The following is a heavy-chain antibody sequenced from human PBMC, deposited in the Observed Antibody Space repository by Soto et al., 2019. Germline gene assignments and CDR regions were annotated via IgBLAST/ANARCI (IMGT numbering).Heavy chain of an antibody. CDR1: GFTFDDYA. D-gene: IGHD1-20*01. CDR2: ISGDGGST. CDR3: AKDLTDQNRYNWKVYYFGMDV. J-gene: IGHJ6*02. V-gene: IGHV3-43*02. Sequence: GGSLRLSCAASGFTFDDYAMHWVRQAPGKGLEWVSLISGDGGSTYYADSVKGRFTISRDNSKNSLYLQMNSLRTEDTCLYYWAKDLTDQNRYNWKVYYFGMDVWGQGTMVTVSS.